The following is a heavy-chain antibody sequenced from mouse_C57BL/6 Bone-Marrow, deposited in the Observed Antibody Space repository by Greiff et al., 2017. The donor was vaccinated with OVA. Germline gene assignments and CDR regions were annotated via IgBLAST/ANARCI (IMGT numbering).Heavy chain of an antibody. Sequence: VQLQQPGAELVRPGTSVKLSCKASGYTFTSYWMHWVKPRPGQGLEWIGVIDPSDSYTNYNQKFKGKATLTVDTSSSTAYMQLSSLTSEDSAVDYCAGSSYWYFDVGGTGTTVTVTA. V-gene: IGHV1-59*01. CDR2: IDPSDSYT. J-gene: IGHJ1*03. CDR3: AGSSYWYFDV. D-gene: IGHD1-1*01. CDR1: GYTFTSYW.